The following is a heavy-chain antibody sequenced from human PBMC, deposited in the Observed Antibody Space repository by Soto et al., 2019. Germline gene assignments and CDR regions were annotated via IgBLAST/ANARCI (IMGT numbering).Heavy chain of an antibody. D-gene: IGHD1-1*01. CDR3: ARGSWDDVSGHYYMDV. CDR2: TYYKSKWYY. J-gene: IGHJ6*03. CDR1: GDSVSSNSAG. V-gene: IGHV6-1*01. Sequence: SQTLSLTCDISGDSVSSNSAGWNWIRQTPSRGLEWLGRTYYKSKWYYTYAAAVKSRITVSPYTSKNQFSLQLTSVTPEDTAVYYCARGSWDDVSGHYYMDVWDKGTTVTVSS.